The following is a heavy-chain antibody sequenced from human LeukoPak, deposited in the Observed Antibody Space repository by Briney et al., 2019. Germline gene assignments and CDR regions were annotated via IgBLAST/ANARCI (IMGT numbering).Heavy chain of an antibody. CDR1: GFTFGSYA. Sequence: GGSLRLSCAASGFTFGSYAMSWVRQAPGKGLEWVSAISGSGGSTYYADSVKGRFTISRDNSTNTLYLQMNSLRAEDTAVYYCAKAPILTGYLAYFDYWGQGTLVTVSS. D-gene: IGHD3-9*01. V-gene: IGHV3-23*01. J-gene: IGHJ4*02. CDR2: ISGSGGST. CDR3: AKAPILTGYLAYFDY.